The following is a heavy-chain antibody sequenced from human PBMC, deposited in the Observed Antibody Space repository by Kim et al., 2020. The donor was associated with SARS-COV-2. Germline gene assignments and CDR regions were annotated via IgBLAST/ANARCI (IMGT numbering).Heavy chain of an antibody. CDR3: AYPSREGEPRMVDAFDI. D-gene: IGHD3-16*01. V-gene: IGHV3-23*01. J-gene: IGHJ3*02. Sequence: VKGRFTISRDNSKNTLYLQMNSLRAEDTAVYYCAYPSREGEPRMVDAFDIWGQGTMVTVSS.